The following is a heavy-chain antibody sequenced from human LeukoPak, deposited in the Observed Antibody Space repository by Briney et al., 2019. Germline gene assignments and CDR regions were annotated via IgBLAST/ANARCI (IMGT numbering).Heavy chain of an antibody. J-gene: IGHJ6*03. CDR1: GFTFSSYW. CDR2: IKQDGSEK. D-gene: IGHD2-21*01. V-gene: IGHV3-7*01. Sequence: PGGSLRLSCAASGFTFSSYWMNWVRQAPGKRLEWVANIKQDGSEKYYVDSVKGRFTISRDNARNSLYLQINSLRAKDTAVYYCARDLFTRYYMDVWGEGTTVTISS. CDR3: ARDLFTRYYMDV.